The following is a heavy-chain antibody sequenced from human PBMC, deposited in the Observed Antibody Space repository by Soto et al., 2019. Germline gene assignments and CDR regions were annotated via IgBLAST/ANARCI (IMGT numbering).Heavy chain of an antibody. CDR2: ISYDGSNK. D-gene: IGHD2-15*01. V-gene: IGHV3-30-3*01. CDR3: ARDRRDIVVVVAVRYYYYGMDV. Sequence: PGGSLRLSCAASGFTFSSYAMHWVRQAPGKGLEWVAVISYDGSNKYYADSVKGRFTISRDNSKNTLYLQMNSLRAEDTAVYYCARDRRDIVVVVAVRYYYYGMDVWGQGTTVTVS. J-gene: IGHJ6*02. CDR1: GFTFSSYA.